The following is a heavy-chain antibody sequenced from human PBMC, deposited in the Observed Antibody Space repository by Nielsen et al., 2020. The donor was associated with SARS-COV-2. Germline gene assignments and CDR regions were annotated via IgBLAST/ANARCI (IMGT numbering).Heavy chain of an antibody. Sequence: WIRQPPGKGLEWVSVIYSGGSTYYADSVKGRFTISRDNAKNSLYLQMNSLRAEDTAVYYCARDRRYSGYDRFIYYYMDVWGKGTTVTVSS. D-gene: IGHD5-12*01. J-gene: IGHJ6*03. V-gene: IGHV3-53*01. CDR2: IYSGGST. CDR3: ARDRRYSGYDRFIYYYMDV.